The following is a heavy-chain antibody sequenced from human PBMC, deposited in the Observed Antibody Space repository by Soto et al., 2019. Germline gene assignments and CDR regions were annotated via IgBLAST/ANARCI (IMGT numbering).Heavy chain of an antibody. CDR3: ARRALDFGDWYYFDY. CDR2: VYYNGRS. Sequence: SETLSLTCTVSGGSIRSTNYYWGWIRQPPGKGLEWLGTVYYNGRSFTNPSLSSRVSISVDTSKNQFSLNLNSVTAADTAVYFCARRALDFGDWYYFDYWGHGTLVTVSS. CDR1: GGSIRSTNYY. V-gene: IGHV4-39*01. D-gene: IGHD4-17*01. J-gene: IGHJ4*01.